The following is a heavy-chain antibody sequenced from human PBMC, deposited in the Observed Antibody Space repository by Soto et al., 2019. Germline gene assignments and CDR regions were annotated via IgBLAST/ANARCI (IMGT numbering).Heavy chain of an antibody. D-gene: IGHD1-26*01. V-gene: IGHV3-30*18. J-gene: IGHJ4*02. CDR1: GFTFSSYG. Sequence: GGSLRLSCAASGFTFSSYGMHWVRQAPGKGLEWVAVISYDGSNKYYADSVKGRFTISRDNSKNTLYLQMNSLRAEDTAVYYCAKDQVGATDYWGQGTLVTVSS. CDR3: AKDQVGATDY. CDR2: ISYDGSNK.